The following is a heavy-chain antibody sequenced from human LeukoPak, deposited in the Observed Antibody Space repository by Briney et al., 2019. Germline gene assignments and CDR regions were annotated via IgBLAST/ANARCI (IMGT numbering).Heavy chain of an antibody. CDR2: INPGDSDT. J-gene: IGHJ4*02. V-gene: IGHV5-51*01. CDR3: ARHGLANPLHY. D-gene: IGHD4/OR15-4a*01. Sequence: GAPLKISCKASGYSFASYWIGWVRQIPGKGLEWMGIINPGDSDTRYSPSFQGQVSISADKSISTAYLQWTSLKASDTAMYYCARHGLANPLHYCGQGALVTVSS. CDR1: GYSFASYW.